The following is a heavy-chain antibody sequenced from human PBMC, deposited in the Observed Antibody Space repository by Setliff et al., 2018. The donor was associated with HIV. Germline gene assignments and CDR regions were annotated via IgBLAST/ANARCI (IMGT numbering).Heavy chain of an antibody. CDR2: INHSGST. V-gene: IGHV4-34*01. CDR1: GGSFNGYY. Sequence: TSETLSLTCAVSGGSFNGYYWSWIRQPPGKGLEWIGEINHSGSTNYNPSLKSRVTMSVDKSKNQFSLRLSSVTAADTAVYYCARARRAGSGPKYFQHWGQGTLVTVSS. D-gene: IGHD2-15*01. J-gene: IGHJ1*01. CDR3: ARARRAGSGPKYFQH.